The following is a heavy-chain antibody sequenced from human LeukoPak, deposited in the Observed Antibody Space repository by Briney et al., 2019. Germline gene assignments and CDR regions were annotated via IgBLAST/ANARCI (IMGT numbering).Heavy chain of an antibody. CDR1: GFTFSSCA. CDR2: ISGSGGRT. CDR3: TPLWYGDFG. D-gene: IGHD4-17*01. V-gene: IGHV3-23*01. J-gene: IGHJ4*02. Sequence: GGSLRLSCSASGFTFSSCAMSWVRQAPGKGLEWVSAISGSGGRTYYADSVKGRFTISRDNSKNTLYLQMNSLRAEDTAVYYCTPLWYGDFGWGQGTLVTVSS.